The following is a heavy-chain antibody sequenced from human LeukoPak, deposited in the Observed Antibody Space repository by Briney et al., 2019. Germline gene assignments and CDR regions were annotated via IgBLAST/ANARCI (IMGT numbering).Heavy chain of an antibody. CDR3: ARVFFARENPGSWFYP. CDR2: IYHTGDT. V-gene: IGHV4-30-2*01. Sequence: SQTLSHTCTVSGGSLSSGDYSWNWIRQPPGKGLGWIGYIYHTGDTFYNPSLKSRVPISVDRSKNQFSLRLPTVPAADTAVYYCARVFFARENPGSWFYPWGQGTLVTVSP. CDR1: GGSLSSGDYS. D-gene: IGHD3-10*01. J-gene: IGHJ5*02.